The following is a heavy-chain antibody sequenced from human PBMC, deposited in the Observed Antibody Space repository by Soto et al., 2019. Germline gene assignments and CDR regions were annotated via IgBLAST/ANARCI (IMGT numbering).Heavy chain of an antibody. CDR2: ISSSGSTI. Sequence: PGGSLRLSCAASGFTFSSYEMDWVRQAPGKGLEWVSYISSSGSTIYYADSVKGRFTISRDNAKNSLYLQMNSLRAEDTAVYYCAKDREQQLVRVVFDPWGQGTLVTVSS. V-gene: IGHV3-48*03. D-gene: IGHD6-13*01. CDR1: GFTFSSYE. CDR3: AKDREQQLVRVVFDP. J-gene: IGHJ5*02.